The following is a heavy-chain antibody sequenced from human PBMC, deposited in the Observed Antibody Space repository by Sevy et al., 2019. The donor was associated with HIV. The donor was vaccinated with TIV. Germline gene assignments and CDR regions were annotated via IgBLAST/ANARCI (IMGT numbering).Heavy chain of an antibody. CDR3: ARERHRDGYTVDAFDI. Sequence: GGSLRLSCAASGFTFSSYSMNWVRQAPGKGLEWVSYISSSSSTIYYADSVKGRFTISRDNAKNSLYLQMNSLRDEDTAVYYCARERHRDGYTVDAFDIWGQGTMVTVSS. CDR2: ISSSSSTI. J-gene: IGHJ3*02. V-gene: IGHV3-48*02. D-gene: IGHD5-12*01. CDR1: GFTFSSYS.